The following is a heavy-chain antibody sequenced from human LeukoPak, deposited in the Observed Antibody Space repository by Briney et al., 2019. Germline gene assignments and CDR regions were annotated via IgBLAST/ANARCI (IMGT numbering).Heavy chain of an antibody. CDR1: GFTFSNAW. CDR3: TTGIVVVPAAMGRVDY. J-gene: IGHJ4*02. CDR2: IKSKTDGGTT. D-gene: IGHD2-2*01. V-gene: IGHV3-15*01. Sequence: GGSLRLSCAASGFTFSNAWMSWVRQAPGKGLDWVGRIKSKTDGGTTDYAAPVKGRFTISRDDSKNTLYLQMNSLKTEDTAVYYCTTGIVVVPAAMGRVDYWGQGTLVTVSS.